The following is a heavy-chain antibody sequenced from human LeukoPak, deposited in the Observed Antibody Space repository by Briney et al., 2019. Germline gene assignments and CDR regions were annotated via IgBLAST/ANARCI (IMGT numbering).Heavy chain of an antibody. V-gene: IGHV3-13*01. J-gene: IGHJ6*03. Sequence: GGSLRLSCAASGFTFSRYDMHWVRQASGEGLEWVSGIGTAGDTVYSDSVEGRFTVSRENDKNSLYLQMNSLRAGDTAVYYCARDRGRYYMDVWGKGTTVTISS. CDR2: IGTAGDT. CDR1: GFTFSRYD. D-gene: IGHD6-25*01. CDR3: ARDRGRYYMDV.